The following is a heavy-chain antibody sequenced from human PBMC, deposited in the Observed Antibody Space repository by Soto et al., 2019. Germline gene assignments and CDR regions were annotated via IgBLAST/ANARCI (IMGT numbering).Heavy chain of an antibody. Sequence: HLQESGPGLVKPSGTLSLTCDVSGGSISSSSWWTWVRKSPGKGLEWIGEIYHAGSPNYNPSFQRRVSGLADKSNNHFSLRLTSVTAAETASYYCARGLSFRGDFDVWGQGTTVTVSS. CDR2: IYHAGSP. V-gene: IGHV4-4*02. CDR3: ARGLSFRGDFDV. D-gene: IGHD2-21*02. J-gene: IGHJ3*01. CDR1: GGSISSSSW.